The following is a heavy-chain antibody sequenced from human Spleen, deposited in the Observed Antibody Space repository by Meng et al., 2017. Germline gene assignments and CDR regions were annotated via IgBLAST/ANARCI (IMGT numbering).Heavy chain of an antibody. V-gene: IGHV1-2*02. CDR1: GYTFTGYY. CDR3: SREGPQWLGRDPFDL. Sequence: ASVKVSCKASGYTFTGYYIHWVRQAPGRGLEWMGWIYTNSGGTKFAQRFQGRVTMSRDTSISTAYMELSGLRSDDTAMYYCSREGPQWLGRDPFDLWGQGTMVTVSS. J-gene: IGHJ3*01. D-gene: IGHD6-19*01. CDR2: IYTNSGGT.